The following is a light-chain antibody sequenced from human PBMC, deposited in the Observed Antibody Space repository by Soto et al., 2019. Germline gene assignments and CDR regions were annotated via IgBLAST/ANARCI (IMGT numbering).Light chain of an antibody. Sequence: DIQMTQSPSTLSASVGDRVSITCLASQSISTWLAWYQQKPGKAPKLLIYDPSSLESGVPSRFSGIGSGTEFTLTISSLQPDDFATYYCQQCNSYPYTFGQGTKLEIK. CDR1: QSISTW. J-gene: IGKJ2*01. CDR3: QQCNSYPYT. CDR2: DPS. V-gene: IGKV1-5*01.